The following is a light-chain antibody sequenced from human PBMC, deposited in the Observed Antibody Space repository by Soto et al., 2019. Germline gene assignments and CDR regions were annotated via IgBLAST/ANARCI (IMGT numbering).Light chain of an antibody. CDR2: GAS. CDR3: QRYNSLSYT. V-gene: IGKV1-5*03. Sequence: DIQMTQSPSTLSASVGDRVTITCRASQSISNWLAWYQKKPGKAPKLLIYGASSLESGVPSRFSGTGSGTEFTLTINSLQADDFATYYCQRYNSLSYTCGRGTKLEIK. CDR1: QSISNW. J-gene: IGKJ2*01.